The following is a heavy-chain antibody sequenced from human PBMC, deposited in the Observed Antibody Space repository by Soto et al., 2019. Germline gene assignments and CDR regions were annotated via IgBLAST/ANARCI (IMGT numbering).Heavy chain of an antibody. CDR1: GYTFRSYG. CDR3: AKADSNYAGRFSYYYMDV. Sequence: QVQLVQSGAEVKKPGASVKVSCKASGYTFRSYGISWVRQAPGQGLEWMGWISGYKTNTHYAQKFRGKVTMTIDASTSTAYLEMRSLRSDDTAIYYCAKADSNYAGRFSYYYMDVWGNGTTVTVSS. V-gene: IGHV1-18*01. J-gene: IGHJ6*03. CDR2: ISGYKTNT. D-gene: IGHD4-4*01.